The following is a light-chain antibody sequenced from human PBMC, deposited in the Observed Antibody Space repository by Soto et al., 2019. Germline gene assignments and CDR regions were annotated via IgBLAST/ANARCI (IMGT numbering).Light chain of an antibody. CDR3: QKSYSTPPT. Sequence: DIHITHSPASLSASVVDRGTISFRASQSIGRNLNWYQQKAGKAPTLLMFTSSNLQSGVPSRFSGSGSGTDFIFTISSLQPEDFATYYCQKSYSTPPTCGQGTTGAIK. V-gene: IGKV1-39*01. CDR2: TSS. CDR1: QSIGRN. J-gene: IGKJ1*01.